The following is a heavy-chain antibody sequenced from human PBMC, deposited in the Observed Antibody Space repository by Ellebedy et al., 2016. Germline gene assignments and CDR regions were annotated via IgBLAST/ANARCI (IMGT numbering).Heavy chain of an antibody. Sequence: SVKVSXXASGGTFSSYAISWVRQAPGQGLEWMGGIIPIFGTANYAQKFQGRVTITADESTSTAYMELSSLRSEDTAVYYCARRATYDILTGYPYYYYYYMDVWGKGTTVTVSS. CDR2: IIPIFGTA. CDR1: GGTFSSYA. D-gene: IGHD3-9*01. V-gene: IGHV1-69*13. CDR3: ARRATYDILTGYPYYYYYYMDV. J-gene: IGHJ6*03.